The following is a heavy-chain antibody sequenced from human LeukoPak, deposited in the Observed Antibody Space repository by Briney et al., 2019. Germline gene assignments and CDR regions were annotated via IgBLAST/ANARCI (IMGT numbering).Heavy chain of an antibody. D-gene: IGHD3-22*01. V-gene: IGHV4-38-2*02. J-gene: IGHJ5*02. Sequence: SETLSLTCTVSGYSISSGYYWGWIRQPPGKGLEWIGSIYHSGSTYYNPSLKSRVTISVDTSKNQFSLKLSSVTAADTAVYYCARGESASYYYDSSGFNWFDPWGQGTLVTVSS. CDR3: ARGESASYYYDSSGFNWFDP. CDR2: IYHSGST. CDR1: GYSISSGYY.